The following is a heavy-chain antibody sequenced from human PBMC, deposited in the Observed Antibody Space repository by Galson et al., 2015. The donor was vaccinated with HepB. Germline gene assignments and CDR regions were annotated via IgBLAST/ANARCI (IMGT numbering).Heavy chain of an antibody. CDR2: TYYRSKWYN. CDR1: GDSVSSNSAA. CDR3: ARDRAYGSGTGANWFDP. Sequence: CAISGDSVSSNSAAWNWIRQSPSRGLEWLGRTYYRSKWYNDYAVSVKSRITINPDTSKNQFSLKMNSVTPEDTAAYYCARDRAYGSGTGANWFDPWGQGTLVTVSS. D-gene: IGHD3-10*01. V-gene: IGHV6-1*01. J-gene: IGHJ5*02.